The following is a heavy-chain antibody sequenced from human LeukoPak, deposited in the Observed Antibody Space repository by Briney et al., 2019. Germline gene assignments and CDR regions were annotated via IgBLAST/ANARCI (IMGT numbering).Heavy chain of an antibody. Sequence: PSETLSLTCTVSGGSISSYYWSWIRQPPGKGLEWIGYIYYTGSTTYNPSLKSRLTISVDTSKNQFSLNLSSVTAADTAVYYCARHAPGYYDYWGQGTLVTASS. CDR3: ARHAPGYYDY. V-gene: IGHV4-59*08. CDR1: GGSISSYY. J-gene: IGHJ4*02. CDR2: IYYTGST.